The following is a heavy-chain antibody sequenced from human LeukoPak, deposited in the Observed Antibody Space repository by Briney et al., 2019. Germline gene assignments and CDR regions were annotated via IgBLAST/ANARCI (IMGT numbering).Heavy chain of an antibody. J-gene: IGHJ5*02. CDR2: IYHSGST. CDR3: ARDVTIFGVVPHKDNWFDP. Sequence: SETLSLTCTVSGYSISSGYYWGWIRQPPGQGLGWIGSIYHSGSTYYNPSLKSRVTISVDTSKNQFSLKLSSVTAADTAVYYCARDVTIFGVVPHKDNWFDPWGQGTLVTVSS. CDR1: GYSISSGYY. D-gene: IGHD3-3*01. V-gene: IGHV4-38-2*02.